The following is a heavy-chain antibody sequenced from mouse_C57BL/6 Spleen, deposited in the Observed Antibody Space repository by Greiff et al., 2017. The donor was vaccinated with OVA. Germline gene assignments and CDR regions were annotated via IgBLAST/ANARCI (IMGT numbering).Heavy chain of an antibody. CDR1: GFNIKDDY. CDR2: IDPENGDT. Sequence: EVQLQQSGAELVRPGASVKLSCTASGFNIKDDYMHWVKQRPEQGLEWIGWIDPENGDTEYASKFQGKATITADTSSNTAYLQLSSLTSEDTAVYYCTTLYDGYFYAMDYWGQGTSVTVSS. D-gene: IGHD2-3*01. V-gene: IGHV14-4*01. J-gene: IGHJ4*01. CDR3: TTLYDGYFYAMDY.